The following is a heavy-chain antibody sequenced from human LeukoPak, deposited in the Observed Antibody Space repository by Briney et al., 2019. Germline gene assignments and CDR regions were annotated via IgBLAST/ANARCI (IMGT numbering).Heavy chain of an antibody. CDR2: ISSSSSYI. CDR1: GFTFSSYD. J-gene: IGHJ4*02. V-gene: IGHV3-21*01. CDR3: ARDLTFYPSLDY. Sequence: GGSLRLSCAASGFTFSSYDMSWVRQAPGKGLEWVSSISSSSSYIYYADSVKGRFTISRDNAKNSLYLQVNSLRAEDTAVYYCARDLTFYPSLDYWGQGTLVTVSS.